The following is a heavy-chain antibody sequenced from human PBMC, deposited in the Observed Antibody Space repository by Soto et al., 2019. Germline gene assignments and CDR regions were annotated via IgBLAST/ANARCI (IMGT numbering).Heavy chain of an antibody. CDR2: IYHSGTT. D-gene: IGHD4-17*01. Sequence: QVQLQESGPGLVKPSGTLSLTCGVSGGSISSSNWWTWVRQSPGKGLEWIGEIYHSGTTNYNPSLKSRVTISVDKPRNQFPRKLSSVTAADTAVYYCARDGGYGGHSYGYWRQGTLVTVSS. J-gene: IGHJ4*02. V-gene: IGHV4-4*02. CDR3: ARDGGYGGHSYGY. CDR1: GGSISSSNW.